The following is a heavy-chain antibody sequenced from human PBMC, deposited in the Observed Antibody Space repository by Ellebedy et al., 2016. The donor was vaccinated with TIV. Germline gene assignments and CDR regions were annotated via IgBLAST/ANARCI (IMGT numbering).Heavy chain of an antibody. CDR1: GYTFTGYY. CDR3: VRDLTNYGSSSY. J-gene: IGHJ4*02. Sequence: AASVKVSCKASGYTFTGYYIHWVRQAPGQGLEWVGWINPNSGDTNYAQKLQGRVTVTGDTSNSTAYMELSRLVSDDTAVYYCVRDLTNYGSSSYWGQGTPVTVSS. D-gene: IGHD3-22*01. CDR2: INPNSGDT. V-gene: IGHV1-2*02.